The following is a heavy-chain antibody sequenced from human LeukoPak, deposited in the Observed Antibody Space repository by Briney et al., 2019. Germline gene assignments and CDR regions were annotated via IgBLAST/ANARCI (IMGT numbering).Heavy chain of an antibody. V-gene: IGHV1-2*02. D-gene: IGHD6-13*01. Sequence: VASVKVSCKSSGYTFTGDYMHWVRQAPGQGLEWMGWINPNSGGTNYAQKFQGRVTMTRDTSISTAYMELSRLRSDDTAVYYCAREDRIAAAGFDYWGQGTLVTVSS. J-gene: IGHJ4*02. CDR2: INPNSGGT. CDR3: AREDRIAAAGFDY. CDR1: GYTFTGDY.